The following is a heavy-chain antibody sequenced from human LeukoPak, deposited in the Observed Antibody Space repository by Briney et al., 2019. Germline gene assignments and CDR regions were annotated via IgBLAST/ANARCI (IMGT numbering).Heavy chain of an antibody. V-gene: IGHV1-3*01. Sequence: ASVKVSCKASGYTFTSYAMHWVRQAPGQRLEWMGWTNAGNGNTKYSQKFQGRVTITRDTSASTAYMELSSLRSEDTAVYYCARGGWLGHFDYWGQGTLVTVSS. CDR3: ARGGWLGHFDY. CDR2: TNAGNGNT. CDR1: GYTFTSYA. D-gene: IGHD6-19*01. J-gene: IGHJ4*02.